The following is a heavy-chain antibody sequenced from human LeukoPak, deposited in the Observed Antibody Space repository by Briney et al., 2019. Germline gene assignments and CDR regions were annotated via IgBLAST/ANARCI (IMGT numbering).Heavy chain of an antibody. D-gene: IGHD2-15*01. J-gene: IGHJ4*02. Sequence: PGGSLRLSCAASGFTFSSYEMNWVRQAPGKGLEWVSYISSSGSTIYYADSVKGRFTFSRDNSKNTLYLQMNSLRAEDTAVYYCAKRVAGTADDDYWGQGTLVTVSS. CDR2: ISSSGSTI. CDR3: AKRVAGTADDDY. V-gene: IGHV3-48*03. CDR1: GFTFSSYE.